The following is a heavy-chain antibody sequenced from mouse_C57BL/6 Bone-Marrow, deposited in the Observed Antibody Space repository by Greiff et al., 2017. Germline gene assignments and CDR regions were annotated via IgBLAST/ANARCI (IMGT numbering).Heavy chain of an antibody. D-gene: IGHD2-3*01. CDR1: GYTFTSYW. J-gene: IGHJ1*03. Sequence: QVQLQQPGAELVMPGASVKLSCKASGYTFTSYWMHWVKQRPGQGLEWIGEIDPSDSYTNYNQKFKGKSTLTVDKSSSTAYMQLSSLTSEDSAVYYCASRTDGYYGSWYFDVWGKGTTVTVSS. CDR2: IDPSDSYT. CDR3: ASRTDGYYGSWYFDV. V-gene: IGHV1-69*01.